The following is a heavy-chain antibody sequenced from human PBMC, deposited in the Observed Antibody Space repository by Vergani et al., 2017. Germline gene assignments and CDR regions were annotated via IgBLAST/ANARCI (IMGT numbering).Heavy chain of an antibody. V-gene: IGHV3-23*01. D-gene: IGHD3-3*01. CDR3: AKADYDFWSGYASNYYYYMDV. Sequence: EVQLLESGGGLVQPGGSLRLSCAASGFTFSSYAMSWVRQAPGKGLEWVSAISGSGGSTYYADSVKGRFTISRDNSKNTLYLQMNSLRAEDTAVYYCAKADYDFWSGYASNYYYYMDVLGKGTTVTVSS. CDR2: ISGSGGST. CDR1: GFTFSSYA. J-gene: IGHJ6*03.